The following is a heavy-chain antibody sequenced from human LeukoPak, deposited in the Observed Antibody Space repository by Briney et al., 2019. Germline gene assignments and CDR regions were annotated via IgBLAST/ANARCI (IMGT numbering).Heavy chain of an antibody. Sequence: QPGRSLRLSCAVSEFTFSTYAMHWVRQAPGKGLEWVAVVSSHGTDGYYADSVRGRFTISRDNSKNTLYLQIDSLRPEDTAIYYCTRDAYNFNGFDYWGQGTLVTVSS. J-gene: IGHJ4*02. D-gene: IGHD5-24*01. CDR2: VSSHGTDG. CDR3: TRDAYNFNGFDY. V-gene: IGHV3-30*01. CDR1: EFTFSTYA.